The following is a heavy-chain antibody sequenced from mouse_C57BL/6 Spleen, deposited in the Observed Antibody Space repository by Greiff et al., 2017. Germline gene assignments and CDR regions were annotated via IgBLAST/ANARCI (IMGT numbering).Heavy chain of an antibody. CDR2: ISSGGDYI. CDR3: TSEGLRGGYFDV. CDR1: GFTFSSYA. D-gene: IGHD1-1*01. Sequence: DVMLVESGEGLVKPGGSLKLSCAASGFTFSSYAMSWVRQTPEKRLEWVAYISSGGDYIYYADTVKGRFTISRDNARNTLYLQMSSLKSEDTAMDYCTSEGLRGGYFDVWGTVTTVTVSS. V-gene: IGHV5-9-1*02. J-gene: IGHJ1*03.